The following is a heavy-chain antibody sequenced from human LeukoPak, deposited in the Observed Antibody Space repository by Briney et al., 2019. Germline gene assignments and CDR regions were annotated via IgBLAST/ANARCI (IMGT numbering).Heavy chain of an antibody. D-gene: IGHD2-2*02. CDR1: EYTFTDYN. CDR2: IDPRSGGT. CDR3: TSSDYTSSDY. V-gene: IGHV1-2*02. Sequence: VASMKVSCKDSEYTFTDYNVRRVRQAPGQGLEWMGWIDPRSGGTNFARKFQGRVTMTRDTSISTAYMELSRLTSDDTAVYYCTSSDYTSSDYWGQGTLVTVSS. J-gene: IGHJ4*02.